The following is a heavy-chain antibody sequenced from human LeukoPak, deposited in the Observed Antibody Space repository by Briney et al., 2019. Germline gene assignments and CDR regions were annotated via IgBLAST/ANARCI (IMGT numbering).Heavy chain of an antibody. CDR1: GFTFSSYA. CDR3: TKLVSKY. V-gene: IGHV3-23*01. Sequence: GGSLRLSCAAAGFTFSSYAMSWVRQAPGKGLAWVSDISGSGGSTYYADSVKGRFTISRDNSKTTLYLQMNSMRAEDTAVYYCTKLVSKYWGQGTPVTVSS. J-gene: IGHJ4*02. CDR2: ISGSGGST. D-gene: IGHD5/OR15-5a*01.